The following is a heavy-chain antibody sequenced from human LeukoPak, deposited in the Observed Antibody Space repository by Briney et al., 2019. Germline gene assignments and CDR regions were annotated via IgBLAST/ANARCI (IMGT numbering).Heavy chain of an antibody. J-gene: IGHJ4*02. Sequence: GGSLRLSWAASGLTFSSYSMNWFRQAPGKGLEWVSSISSSSSYIYYADSVKGRFTISRDNAKNSLYLQMNSLRAEDTAVYYCASEASISSTWYGGDYWGQGTLVTVSS. CDR2: ISSSSSYI. CDR1: GLTFSSYS. V-gene: IGHV3-21*01. D-gene: IGHD6-13*01. CDR3: ASEASISSTWYGGDY.